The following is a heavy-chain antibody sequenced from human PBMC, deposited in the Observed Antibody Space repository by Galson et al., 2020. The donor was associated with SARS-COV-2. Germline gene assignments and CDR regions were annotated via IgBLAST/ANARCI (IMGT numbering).Heavy chain of an antibody. CDR1: GFTFSSYA. J-gene: IGHJ4*02. Sequence: TGGSLRLSCAASGFTFSSYAMHCVRQAPGKGLEWVAVISYDGSNKYYADSVKGRFTISRDNSKNTLYLQMNSLRAEDTAVYYCARGYDILTGYLYFDYWGQGTLVTVSS. D-gene: IGHD3-9*01. CDR2: ISYDGSNK. V-gene: IGHV3-30-3*01. CDR3: ARGYDILTGYLYFDY.